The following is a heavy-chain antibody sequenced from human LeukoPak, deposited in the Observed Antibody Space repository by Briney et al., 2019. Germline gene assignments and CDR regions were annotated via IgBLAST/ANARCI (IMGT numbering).Heavy chain of an antibody. CDR2: IYYSGST. V-gene: IGHV4-39*07. D-gene: IGHD2/OR15-2a*01. Sequence: SETLSLTCTVSGGSISSSYSYWGWIRQPPGKGPEWIGNIYYSGSTYYSPSLTSRVTVSVDTSENQFSLKLSSVTAADTAVYYCARAHSIASYYYGVDVWGQGTTVTVSS. J-gene: IGHJ6*02. CDR1: GGSISSSYSY. CDR3: ARAHSIASYYYGVDV.